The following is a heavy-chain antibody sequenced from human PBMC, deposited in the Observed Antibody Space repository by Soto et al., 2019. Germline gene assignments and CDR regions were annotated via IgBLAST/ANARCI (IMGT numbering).Heavy chain of an antibody. CDR3: ATRVRLGYCSSTSCSNWFDP. CDR2: IYYSGST. D-gene: IGHD2-2*01. CDR1: GGSISRGGYY. J-gene: IGHJ5*02. V-gene: IGHV4-31*03. Sequence: SETLSLTCTVSGGSISRGGYYWSWIRQHPGKGLEWIGYIYYSGSTYYNPSLKSRVTISVDTSKNQFSLKLSSVTAADTAVYYCATRVRLGYCSSTSCSNWFDPWGQGTLVTVSS.